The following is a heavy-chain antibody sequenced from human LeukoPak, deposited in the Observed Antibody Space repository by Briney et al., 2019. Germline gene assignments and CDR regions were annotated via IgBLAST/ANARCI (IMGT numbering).Heavy chain of an antibody. CDR3: AKDLSPLIVGATVSDAFDI. J-gene: IGHJ3*02. D-gene: IGHD1-26*01. CDR1: GFTFSSYS. Sequence: PGGSLRLSCAASGFTFSSYSMSWVRQAPGKGLEWVANIKQDGSEKYYVDSVKGRFTISRDNAKNSLYLQMNSLRAEDTAVYYCAKDLSPLIVGATVSDAFDIWGQGTMVTVSS. V-gene: IGHV3-7*03. CDR2: IKQDGSEK.